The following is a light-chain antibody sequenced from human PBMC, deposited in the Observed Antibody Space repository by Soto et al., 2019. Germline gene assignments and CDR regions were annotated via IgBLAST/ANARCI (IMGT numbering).Light chain of an antibody. Sequence: DIQMTQSPSTVSASVGDRVTITCRASQSSSTWLAWYQQTPGNAPKLLIYKASTLQTAVSSRFSGSGSGTEFTLTISSLQPDDYATYYCQRYNSYSPWTFGQGTKVEIK. V-gene: IGKV1-5*03. CDR3: QRYNSYSPWT. CDR2: KAS. CDR1: QSSSTW. J-gene: IGKJ1*01.